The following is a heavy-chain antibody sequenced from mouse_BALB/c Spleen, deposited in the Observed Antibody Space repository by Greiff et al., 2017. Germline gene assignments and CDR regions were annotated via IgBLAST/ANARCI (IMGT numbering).Heavy chain of an antibody. CDR1: GDSITSGY. CDR2: ISYSGST. J-gene: IGHJ4*01. Sequence: EVQVVESGPSLVKPSQTLSLTCSVTGDSITSGYWNWIRKFPGNKLEYMGYISYSGSTYYNPSLKSRISITRDTSKNQYYLQLNSVTTEDTATYYCARYFITTVVADAMDYWGQGTSVTVSS. CDR3: ARYFITTVVADAMDY. V-gene: IGHV3-8*02. D-gene: IGHD1-1*01.